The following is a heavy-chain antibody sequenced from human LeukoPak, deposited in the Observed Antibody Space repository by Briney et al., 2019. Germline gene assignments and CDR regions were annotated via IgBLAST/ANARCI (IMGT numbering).Heavy chain of an antibody. CDR2: IIPIFGTA. V-gene: IGHV1-69*13. Sequence: ASVKVSCKASGGTFSSYTISWVRQAPGQGLEWMGGIIPIFGTANYAQKFQGRVTITADESTSTAYMELSSLRSEDTAVYYCAFRAYSSSGWFDPWGQGTLVTVSS. CDR1: GGTFSSYT. CDR3: AFRAYSSSGWFDP. J-gene: IGHJ5*02. D-gene: IGHD6-6*01.